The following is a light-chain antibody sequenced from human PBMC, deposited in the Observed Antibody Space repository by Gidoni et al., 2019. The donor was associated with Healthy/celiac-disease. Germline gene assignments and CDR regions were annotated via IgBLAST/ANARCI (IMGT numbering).Light chain of an antibody. CDR3: QQYGSSPPIT. V-gene: IGKV3-20*01. CDR2: GAS. CDR1: QSVSSSY. J-gene: IGKJ1*01. Sequence: EIVFTQSPGTLSLSPGERATLSCRASQSVSSSYLAWYQQKPGQAPRLLIYGASSRATGIPDRFSGSGSGTDFTLTISRLEPEDFAVYYCQQYGSSPPITFXQXTKVEIK.